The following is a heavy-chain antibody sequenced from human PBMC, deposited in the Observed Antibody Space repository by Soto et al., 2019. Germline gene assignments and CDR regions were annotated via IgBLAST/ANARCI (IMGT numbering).Heavy chain of an antibody. Sequence: ASVKVSCKASGYSFTDYHIHWVRQAPGQGLERLGRINPKSGCTSTAQKFQGWVTMTTDTSISTASMELTRLTSDDTAIYYCARGDSTDCSNGVCSFFYNHDTDVWGQGTTVTVSS. J-gene: IGHJ6*02. CDR2: INPKSGCT. V-gene: IGHV1-2*04. CDR1: GYSFTDYH. CDR3: ARGDSTDCSNGVCSFFYNHDTDV. D-gene: IGHD2-8*01.